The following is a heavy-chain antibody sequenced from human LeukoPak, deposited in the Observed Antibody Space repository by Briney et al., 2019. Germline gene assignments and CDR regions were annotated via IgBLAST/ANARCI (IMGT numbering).Heavy chain of an antibody. J-gene: IGHJ3*02. D-gene: IGHD2-2*02. CDR2: IYYSGST. CDR3: ARVIGLGYCSSTSCYKGGRAFDI. Sequence: SETLSLTCTVSGGSISSGGYYWSWIRQHPGKGLEWIGYIYYSGSTYYNPSLKSRVTISVDTSKNQFSLKLSSVTAADTAVYYCARVIGLGYCSSTSCYKGGRAFDIWGQGTVVTVSS. CDR1: GGSISSGGYY. V-gene: IGHV4-31*03.